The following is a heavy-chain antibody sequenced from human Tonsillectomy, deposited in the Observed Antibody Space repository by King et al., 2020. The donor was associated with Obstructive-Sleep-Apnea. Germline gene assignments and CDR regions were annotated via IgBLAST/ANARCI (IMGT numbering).Heavy chain of an antibody. CDR2: IGGSGAST. Sequence: VQLVESGGGLVQPGRSLRLSCAASGITFSSYAMTWVRQAPGKGLEWASVIGGSGASTYYADSVKGRFTISRDNSKNTLYLQMNSLRAEDTAVYYCAKGPAQQLVPNYFDYWGQGTLVTVSS. J-gene: IGHJ4*02. CDR1: GITFSSYA. D-gene: IGHD6-13*01. V-gene: IGHV3-23*04. CDR3: AKGPAQQLVPNYFDY.